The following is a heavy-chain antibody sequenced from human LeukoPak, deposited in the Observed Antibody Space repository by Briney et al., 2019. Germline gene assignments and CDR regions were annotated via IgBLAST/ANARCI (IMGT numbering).Heavy chain of an antibody. V-gene: IGHV3-30*03. CDR2: ISYDGSNK. J-gene: IGHJ4*02. D-gene: IGHD2-2*01. CDR1: GFTFSSYG. Sequence: GGSLRLSCAASGFTFSSYGMHWVRQAPGRGLEWVAVISYDGSNKYYADSVKGRFTISRDNAKNSLYLQMNSLRAEDTAVYYCARAGSPIVPAANVYWGQGTLVTVSS. CDR3: ARAGSPIVPAANVY.